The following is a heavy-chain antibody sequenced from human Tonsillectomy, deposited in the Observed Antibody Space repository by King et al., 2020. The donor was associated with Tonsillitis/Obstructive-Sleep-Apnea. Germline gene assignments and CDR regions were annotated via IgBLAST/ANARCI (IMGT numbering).Heavy chain of an antibody. CDR1: GGSISSSSYY. Sequence: PLQESGPGLVKPSETLSLTCTVSGGSISSSSYYWVWIRQPPGKGLEWIGSMYYSENTYYNPSLKSRVTISVDTSKNQFSLKLSSVTAADMAVYYCARQGGYCSGGSCYPYWYFDLWGRGTLVTVSS. J-gene: IGHJ2*01. D-gene: IGHD2-15*01. CDR3: ARQGGYCSGGSCYPYWYFDL. CDR2: MYYSENT. V-gene: IGHV4-39*01.